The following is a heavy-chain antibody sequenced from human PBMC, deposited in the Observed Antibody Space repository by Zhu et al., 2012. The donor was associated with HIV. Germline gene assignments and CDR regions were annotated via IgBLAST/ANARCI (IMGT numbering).Heavy chain of an antibody. J-gene: IGHJ4*02. V-gene: IGHV4-4*02. CDR2: IFHRGNT. D-gene: IGHD3-22*01. CDR1: GGSISTSNW. Sequence: QVQLQESGPGVVKPSGTLSLTCAVSGGSISTSNWWSWVRQTPGKGLEWIGEIFHRGNTNYNPSLKSRVTISVDKPKNQFSLKLTSVTVADTAVYYCARAPRGSYDSSDYYYVFDYWGQGTLVTVSS. CDR3: ARAPRGSYDSSDYYYVFDY.